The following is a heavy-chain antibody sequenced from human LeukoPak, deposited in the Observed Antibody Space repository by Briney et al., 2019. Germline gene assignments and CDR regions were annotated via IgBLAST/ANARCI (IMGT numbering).Heavy chain of an antibody. CDR1: GFTFSSYA. CDR3: AKNSQPYFDY. D-gene: IGHD4-23*01. V-gene: IGHV3-23*01. J-gene: IGHJ4*02. CDR2: ISGSGGST. Sequence: AGGSLRLSCAASGFTFSSYAMSWVRQAPGKGLEWVSAISGSGGSTYYADSVKGRFTISRDNSKNTLYLQMNSLRAGDTAVYYCAKNSQPYFDYWGQGTLVTVSS.